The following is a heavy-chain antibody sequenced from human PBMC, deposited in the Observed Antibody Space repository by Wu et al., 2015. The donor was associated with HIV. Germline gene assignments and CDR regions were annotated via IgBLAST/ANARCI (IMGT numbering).Heavy chain of an antibody. CDR2: ISTDRGNT. D-gene: IGHD5/OR15-5a*01. CDR1: GYIFTSLG. Sequence: QVQLVQSGAEVKKPGSSVKVSCKASGYIFTSLGISWVRQVPGQGLEWMGWISTDRGNTNYAQKFQGRVIMTTDTSTSTAYMELRSLTSDDTAVYYCARDRSPLSLDSWGQGTLVTVS. J-gene: IGHJ5*01. V-gene: IGHV1-18*01. CDR3: ARDRSPLSLDS.